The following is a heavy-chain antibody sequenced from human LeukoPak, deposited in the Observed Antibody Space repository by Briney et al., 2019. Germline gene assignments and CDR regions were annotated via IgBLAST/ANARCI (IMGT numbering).Heavy chain of an antibody. D-gene: IGHD5-18*01. V-gene: IGHV4-61*10. CDR1: GDSISSGDYY. CDR3: ARAGYNYGPPSFDY. Sequence: SETLSLTCTVSGDSISSGDYYWSWIRQPAGKGLEWIGYIYYSGSTNYNPSLKSRVTISVDTSKNQFSLKLSSVTAADTAVYYCARAGYNYGPPSFDYWGQGTLVTVSS. J-gene: IGHJ4*02. CDR2: IYYSGST.